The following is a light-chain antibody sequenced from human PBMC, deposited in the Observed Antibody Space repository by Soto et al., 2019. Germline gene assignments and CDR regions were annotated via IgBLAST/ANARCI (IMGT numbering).Light chain of an antibody. V-gene: IGKV3-15*01. CDR3: QQYNDWWT. CDR1: QSIAIS. J-gene: IGKJ1*01. Sequence: EIVLTQSPASLSVSPGERATLSCRASQSIAISLAWYQQKPGLAPRLLIYGASTRATGIPASFSGSGSGTEFTLTISGLQSVDFAVYYCQQYNDWWTFGQGTKVDIK. CDR2: GAS.